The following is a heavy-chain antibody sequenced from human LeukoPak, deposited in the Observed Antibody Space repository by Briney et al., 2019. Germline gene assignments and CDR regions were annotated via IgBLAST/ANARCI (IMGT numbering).Heavy chain of an antibody. CDR2: ISSSSSYI. D-gene: IGHD3-3*01. Sequence: GGSLRLSCAASGFTFSSYSMSWVRQAPGKGLEWVSSISSSSSYIYYADSVKGRSTISRDNAKNSLYLQMNSLRAEDTAVYYCARSLRFLEWLLDYWGQGTLVTVSS. J-gene: IGHJ4*02. CDR3: ARSLRFLEWLLDY. V-gene: IGHV3-21*01. CDR1: GFTFSSYS.